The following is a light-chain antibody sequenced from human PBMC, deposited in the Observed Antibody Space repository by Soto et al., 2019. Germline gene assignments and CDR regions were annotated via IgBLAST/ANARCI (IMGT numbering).Light chain of an antibody. CDR3: QQYNSYSWT. CDR2: DAS. V-gene: IGKV1-5*01. CDR1: QSISSW. Sequence: DIQMTQSPSTLSASVGDIVTITCLASQSISSWLAWYQQKPGKAPKLLIYDASSLESGVPSRFSGSGSGTEFTLTISSLQPDDFATYYCQQYNSYSWTFGQGTKVDI. J-gene: IGKJ1*01.